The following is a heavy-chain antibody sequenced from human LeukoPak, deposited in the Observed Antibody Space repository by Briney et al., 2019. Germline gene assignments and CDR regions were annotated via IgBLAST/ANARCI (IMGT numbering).Heavy chain of an antibody. CDR1: GFTFTSYY. Sequence: PGGSLRLSCAASGFTFTSYYMHWVRQAPGQGLEWMGIINPSGGSTSYAQKFQSRVTMTRDTSTSTVYMELSSLRSEDTAVYYCARDSGVAEEPDAFDIWGQGTMVTVSS. CDR3: ARDSGVAEEPDAFDI. CDR2: INPSGGST. J-gene: IGHJ3*02. V-gene: IGHV1-46*01. D-gene: IGHD1-14*01.